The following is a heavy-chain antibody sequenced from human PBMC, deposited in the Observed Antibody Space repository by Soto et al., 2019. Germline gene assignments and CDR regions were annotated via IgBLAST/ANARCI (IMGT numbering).Heavy chain of an antibody. CDR2: IYYSGST. D-gene: IGHD2-2*01. CDR3: ARQGIVVVPAAPDDAFDI. Sequence: SETLSLTCTVPGVSISSYYWGWLGQPPGKGLEWIGYIYYSGSTNYNPSLKSRVTISVDTAQNQFSLKLSSVTAADTAVYYCARQGIVVVPAAPDDAFDIWGQGTMVTVSS. CDR1: GVSISSYY. V-gene: IGHV4-59*08. J-gene: IGHJ3*02.